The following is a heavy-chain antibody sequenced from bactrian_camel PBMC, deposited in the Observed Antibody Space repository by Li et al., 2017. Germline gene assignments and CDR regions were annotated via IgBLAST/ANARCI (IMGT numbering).Heavy chain of an antibody. CDR2: IATGSGNT. Sequence: VQLVESGGGSVQAGGSLRLSCAPSGYTGGTGAMAWFRQGAGKEREGVARIATGSGNTYYADSVKGRFTISQDNAKNTVYLQMNSLKPEDTAVYYCAASKIYRITVVPGNGECWDYEHNYWGQGTQVTVS. J-gene: IGHJ4*01. CDR3: AASKIYRITVVPGNGECWDYEHNY. D-gene: IGHD1*01. V-gene: IGHV3S40*01. CDR1: GYTGGTGA.